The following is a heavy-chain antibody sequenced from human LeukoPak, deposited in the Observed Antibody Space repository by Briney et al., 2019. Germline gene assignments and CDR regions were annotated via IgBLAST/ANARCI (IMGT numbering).Heavy chain of an antibody. J-gene: IGHJ6*02. CDR1: GYTLTELS. D-gene: IGHD4-17*01. V-gene: IGHV1-24*01. CDR3: ATNTVTTIRNYYYYGMDV. Sequence: ASVKVSCTVSGYTLTELSMHWVRQAPGKGLEWRGGLDPEDGETIYAQKFQGRVTMTEDTSTDTAYMELSSLRSEDTAVYYCATNTVTTIRNYYYYGMDVWGQGTTVTVSS. CDR2: LDPEDGET.